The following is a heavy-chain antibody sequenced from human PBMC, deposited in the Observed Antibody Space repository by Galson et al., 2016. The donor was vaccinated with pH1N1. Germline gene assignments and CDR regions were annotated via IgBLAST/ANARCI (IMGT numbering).Heavy chain of an antibody. CDR2: IIPILGTT. J-gene: IGHJ4*02. CDR1: GGTFNSNG. V-gene: IGHV1-69*13. CDR3: ARRYYFDY. Sequence: SVKVSCKASGGTFNSNGLSWVRQAPGQGLEWMGRIIPILGTTNYAQKFQGKITITADESTSTAYMELSSLTSDDTAVYYCARRYYFDYWGQGTLITVSS.